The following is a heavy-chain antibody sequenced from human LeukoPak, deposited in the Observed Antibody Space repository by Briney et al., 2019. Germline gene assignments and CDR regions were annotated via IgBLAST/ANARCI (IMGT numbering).Heavy chain of an antibody. CDR3: ARDRRWELLHAFDI. D-gene: IGHD1-26*01. V-gene: IGHV4-59*01. CDR1: GGSISSYF. J-gene: IGHJ3*02. Sequence: KSSETLSLTCTVSGGSISSYFWSWIRQPPGKGLEWIAYIHYSGNTNYNPSLKSRVTISLDTSKNQFSLMLSSVTAADTAVYYCARDRRWELLHAFDIWGQGTMVTVSS. CDR2: IHYSGNT.